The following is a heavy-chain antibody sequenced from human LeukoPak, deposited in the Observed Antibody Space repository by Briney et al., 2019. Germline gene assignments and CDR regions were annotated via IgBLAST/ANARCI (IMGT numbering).Heavy chain of an antibody. CDR2: ISGSGGST. J-gene: IGHJ4*02. Sequence: GGSLRLSCAASGFTFSSYAMSWVRQAPGKGLEWVSAISGSGGSTYYEDSVKGRFTISRDNSKNTLYLQMNSLRAEDTAVYYCAKDPYYDSSGAFDYWGQGTLVTVSS. V-gene: IGHV3-23*01. CDR3: AKDPYYDSSGAFDY. CDR1: GFTFSSYA. D-gene: IGHD3-22*01.